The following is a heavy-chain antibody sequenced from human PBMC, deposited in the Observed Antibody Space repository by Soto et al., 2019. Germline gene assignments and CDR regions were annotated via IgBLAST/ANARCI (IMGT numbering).Heavy chain of an antibody. CDR3: ARGEGTVTTYYYYYGMDV. CDR1: GGTFSSYA. CDR2: IIPIFGTA. V-gene: IGHV1-69*13. Sequence: SVKVSCKASGGTFSSYAISWVRQAPGQGLEWMGGIIPIFGTANYAQKFQGRVTITADESTSTAYMELSSLRSEDTAVYYCARGEGTVTTYYYYYGMDVWGQGTTVTVS. J-gene: IGHJ6*02. D-gene: IGHD4-4*01.